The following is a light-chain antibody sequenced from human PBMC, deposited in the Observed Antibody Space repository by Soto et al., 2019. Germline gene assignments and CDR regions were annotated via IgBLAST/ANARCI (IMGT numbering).Light chain of an antibody. Sequence: QTVVTQEPSLTVSPGETVTLTCASSTGAVTGGYFPNWFQQKPGQAPRALFYSTGNRHSWTPARFSGSLLGGKAALTLSGVQPEDEADYYCLLYYSGAPNWVFGGGTKLTVL. J-gene: IGLJ3*02. V-gene: IGLV7-43*01. CDR3: LLYYSGAPNWV. CDR1: TGAVTGGYF. CDR2: STG.